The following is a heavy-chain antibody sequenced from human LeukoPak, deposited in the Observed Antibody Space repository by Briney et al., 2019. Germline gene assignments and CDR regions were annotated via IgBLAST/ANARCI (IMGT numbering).Heavy chain of an antibody. V-gene: IGHV4-4*07. Sequence: SETLSLTCTVSGGSLSSYYWSWLRQPAGKGLEWIGRIYTSGSTNYNPSLKSRVTMSVDTSKNQFSLKLSSVTAADTAVYCCARDQSAHYYYYMDVWGKGTTVTVSS. CDR3: ARDQSAHYYYYMDV. J-gene: IGHJ6*03. CDR1: GGSLSSYY. CDR2: IYTSGST.